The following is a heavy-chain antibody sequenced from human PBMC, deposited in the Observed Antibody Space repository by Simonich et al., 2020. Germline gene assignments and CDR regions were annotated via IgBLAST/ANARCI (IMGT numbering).Heavy chain of an antibody. J-gene: IGHJ2*01. Sequence: EVQLVESGGGLVQPGGSLRLSCAASGFTFSSYWMSWVRQAPGKGLEWVANKKQDGSGKYYVDSVKGRFTISRDNAKNSLYLQMNSLRAEDTAVYYCAREYSSSSDPYWYFDLWGRGTLVTVSS. CDR1: GFTFSSYW. CDR3: AREYSSSSDPYWYFDL. V-gene: IGHV3-7*01. D-gene: IGHD6-6*01. CDR2: KKQDGSGK.